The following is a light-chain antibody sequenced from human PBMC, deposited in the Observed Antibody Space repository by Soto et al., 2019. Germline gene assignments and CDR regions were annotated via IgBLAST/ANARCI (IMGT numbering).Light chain of an antibody. J-gene: IGLJ1*01. V-gene: IGLV1-44*01. Sequence: QSALTQPPSASGTPGQRVTISCSGSSSNIGSNTVNWYQQLPGTAPKLLIYSNNQRPSGVPDRFSGSKSGTSASLAISGLQSEDEADYYCAAWDDSMNVQVFGTGTKVTVL. CDR3: AAWDDSMNVQV. CDR2: SNN. CDR1: SSNIGSNT.